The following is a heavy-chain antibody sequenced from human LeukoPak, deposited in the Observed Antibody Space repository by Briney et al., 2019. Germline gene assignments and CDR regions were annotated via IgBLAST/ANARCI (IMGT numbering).Heavy chain of an antibody. CDR2: INPNSGGT. J-gene: IGHJ3*02. CDR3: ARDRPTSFYGSGSYSAFDI. D-gene: IGHD3-10*01. CDR1: GYTFTGYY. Sequence: GASVKVSCKASGYTFTGYYMHWVRQAPGQGLEWMGWINPNSGGTNYAQKFQGWVTMTRDTSISTAYMELSSLRSEDTAVYYCARDRPTSFYGSGSYSAFDIWGQGTMVTVSS. V-gene: IGHV1-2*04.